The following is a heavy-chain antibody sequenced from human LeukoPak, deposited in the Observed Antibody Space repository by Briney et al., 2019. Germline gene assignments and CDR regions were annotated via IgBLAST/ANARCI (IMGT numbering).Heavy chain of an antibody. D-gene: IGHD4-23*01. CDR3: ATVRGGNTRDFDY. CDR1: GFTFSSYI. J-gene: IGHJ4*02. V-gene: IGHV3-21*01. CDR2: MTSSSSYI. Sequence: GGSLRLSCAASGFTFSSYIMNWVRQAPGKGLEWVASMTSSSSYIYYGDSVKGRFTISRDNAKNSLYLQMNSLRAEDTAVYYCATVRGGNTRDFDYWGQGTLVTVSS.